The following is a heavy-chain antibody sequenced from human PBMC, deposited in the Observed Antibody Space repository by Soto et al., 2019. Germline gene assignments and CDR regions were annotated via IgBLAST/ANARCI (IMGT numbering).Heavy chain of an antibody. CDR1: GYSISSGYY. Sequence: SETLSLTCAVSGYSISSGYYWGWIRQPPGKGLEWIGSIYHSGSTYYNPSLKSRVTISVDTSKNQFSLKLSSVTAADTAVYYCARGGVVILFDYWGQGTLVTVYS. D-gene: IGHD3-3*01. V-gene: IGHV4-38-2*01. CDR3: ARGGVVILFDY. J-gene: IGHJ4*02. CDR2: IYHSGST.